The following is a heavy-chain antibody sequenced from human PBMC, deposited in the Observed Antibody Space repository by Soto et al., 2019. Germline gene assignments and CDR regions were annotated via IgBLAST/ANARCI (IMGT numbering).Heavy chain of an antibody. CDR2: IYWDDDK. CDR3: ALSTPLYSGSYWDY. Sequence: QITLKESGPTLVKPTQTLTLTCTFSGFSLSTSAVGVGWIRQPPGKALEWLAVIYWDDDKRYSPSLKSRLTIAKDTSKNQVVRTMTNMDPVDTSTYYCALSTPLYSGSYWDYSGQGTLVTVSS. V-gene: IGHV2-5*02. CDR1: GFSLSTSAVG. J-gene: IGHJ4*02. D-gene: IGHD1-26*01.